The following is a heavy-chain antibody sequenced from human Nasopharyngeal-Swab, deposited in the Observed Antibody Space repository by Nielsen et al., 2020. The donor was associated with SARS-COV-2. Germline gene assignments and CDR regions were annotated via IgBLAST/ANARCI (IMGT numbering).Heavy chain of an antibody. J-gene: IGHJ4*02. CDR1: GGSISSGGYY. D-gene: IGHD3-3*01. CDR3: ARGRITIFGVVAGAFDY. CDR2: IYYSGST. Sequence: SETLSLTCTVSGGSISSGGYYWSWIRQHPGKGLEWIGYIYYSGSTYYNPSLKSRVTISVDTSKNQFSLKLSSVTAADTAVYYCARGRITIFGVVAGAFDYWGQGTLVTVSP. V-gene: IGHV4-31*03.